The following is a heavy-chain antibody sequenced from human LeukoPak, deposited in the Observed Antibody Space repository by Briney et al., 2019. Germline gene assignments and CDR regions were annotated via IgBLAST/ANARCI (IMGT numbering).Heavy chain of an antibody. D-gene: IGHD2-21*02. Sequence: GESLKISCKGSGYSFASHWIGWVRQMPGKGLEWMGIIYPGDSDTRYSPSFQGQVTISADKSINTAYLQWSSLKASDTAMYYCARQSGDYSHYYYMDVWGKGTTVTISS. CDR2: IYPGDSDT. V-gene: IGHV5-51*01. J-gene: IGHJ6*03. CDR3: ARQSGDYSHYYYMDV. CDR1: GYSFASHW.